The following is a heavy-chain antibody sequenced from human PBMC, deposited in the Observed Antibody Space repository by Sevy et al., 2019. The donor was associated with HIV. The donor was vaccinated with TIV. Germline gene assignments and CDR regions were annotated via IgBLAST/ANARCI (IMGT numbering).Heavy chain of an antibody. Sequence: ASVKVSCKASGYTFTGYYMHWVRQAPGQGLEWMGWINPNSGGTNYAQKFQGWVTMTRDTSISTAYMELSRLGSDDTAVYYCARDGYAGDFWSGYYEDYYYYGMDVWGQGTTVTVSS. CDR2: INPNSGGT. J-gene: IGHJ6*02. CDR1: GYTFTGYY. CDR3: ARDGYAGDFWSGYYEDYYYYGMDV. D-gene: IGHD3-3*01. V-gene: IGHV1-2*04.